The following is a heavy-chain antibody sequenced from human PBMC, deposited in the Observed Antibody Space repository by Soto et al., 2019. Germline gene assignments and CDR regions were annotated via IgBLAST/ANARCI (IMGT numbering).Heavy chain of an antibody. CDR3: ARMATFGSLNWFDP. J-gene: IGHJ5*02. V-gene: IGHV1-8*01. CDR2: MNPGSGDT. D-gene: IGHD3-16*01. CDR1: GYSFTNND. Sequence: AYVKVSCKASGYSFTNNDVSWVRQATGQGLEWMGWMNPGSGDTGYAQKFQGRVTMTRDISTATAYMELSSLRSDDTATYYCARMATFGSLNWFDPWVQGTLVTVSS.